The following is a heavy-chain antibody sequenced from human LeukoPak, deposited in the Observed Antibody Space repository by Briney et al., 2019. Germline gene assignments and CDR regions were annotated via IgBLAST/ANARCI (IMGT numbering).Heavy chain of an antibody. D-gene: IGHD2-2*01. V-gene: IGHV6-1*01. CDR3: ARRLTQYDCFDP. J-gene: IGHJ5*02. CDR2: TYYRSTWYN. Sequence: SQTLSLTCAISGDRVSSNSVTWNWIRQSPSSRLEWLGRTYYRSTWYNDYAVSVRGRITVNPDTSKNQFSLHLNSVTPEDTAVYYCARRLTQYDCFDPWGQGILVTVSS. CDR1: GDRVSSNSVT.